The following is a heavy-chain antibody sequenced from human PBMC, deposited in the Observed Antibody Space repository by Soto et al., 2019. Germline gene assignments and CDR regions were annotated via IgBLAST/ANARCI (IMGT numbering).Heavy chain of an antibody. CDR1: GFTFSSYS. Sequence: LRLSCAASGFTFSSYSMNWVRQAPGKGLEWVSSISSSSSYIYYADSVKGRFTISRDNAKNSLYLQMNSLRAEDTAVYYCARGYSSSWYVGEFDYWGQGTLVTVSS. CDR3: ARGYSSSWYVGEFDY. CDR2: ISSSSSYI. D-gene: IGHD6-13*01. J-gene: IGHJ4*02. V-gene: IGHV3-21*01.